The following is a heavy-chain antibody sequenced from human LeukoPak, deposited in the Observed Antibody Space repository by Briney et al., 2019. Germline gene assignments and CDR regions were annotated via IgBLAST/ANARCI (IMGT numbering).Heavy chain of an antibody. D-gene: IGHD3-10*01. V-gene: IGHV4-61*08. CDR1: GGSVSSGDYY. CDR3: ARDRGAPGYNWFDP. Sequence: SETLSLTCTVSGGSVSSGDYYWTWIRQPPGKGLEWIGYIYYSGSTNYNPSLKSRVTISVDTSKNQFSLKLSSVTAADTAVYCCARDRGAPGYNWFDPWGQGTLVTVSS. J-gene: IGHJ5*02. CDR2: IYYSGST.